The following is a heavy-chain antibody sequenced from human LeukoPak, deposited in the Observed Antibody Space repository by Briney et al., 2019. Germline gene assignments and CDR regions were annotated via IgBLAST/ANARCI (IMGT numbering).Heavy chain of an antibody. CDR3: ATSIVGFTYDEHFQH. CDR2: IYSGGST. V-gene: IGHV3-53*01. Sequence: GGSLRLSCAASGFTVSSNYMSWVRQAPGKGLEWVSVIYSGGSTYYADSVKGRFTISRDNSKNTLYLQMNSLRAEDTAVYYCATSIVGFTYDEHFQHWGQGTLVTVSS. CDR1: GFTVSSNY. D-gene: IGHD1-26*01. J-gene: IGHJ1*01.